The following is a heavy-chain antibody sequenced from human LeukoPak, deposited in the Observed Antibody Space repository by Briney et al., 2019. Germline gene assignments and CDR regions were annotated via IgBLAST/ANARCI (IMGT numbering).Heavy chain of an antibody. J-gene: IGHJ3*02. Sequence: SETLSLTCTVSGGSISSYYWSWIRQPPGKGLEWIGYIYYSGSTNYNPSLKSRVTISVDTSKNQFSLKLSSVTAADTAVYYCARGGMTTVNFDPFFDIWGQGTMVTVSS. D-gene: IGHD4-17*01. CDR2: IYYSGST. CDR1: GGSISSYY. V-gene: IGHV4-59*01. CDR3: ARGGMTTVNFDPFFDI.